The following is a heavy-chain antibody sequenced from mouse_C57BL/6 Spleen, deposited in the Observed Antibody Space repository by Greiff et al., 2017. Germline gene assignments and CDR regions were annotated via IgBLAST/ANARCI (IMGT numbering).Heavy chain of an antibody. CDR3: ARSGAAQVFFDY. CDR2: IYPGSGST. V-gene: IGHV1-55*01. Sequence: VQLQQPGAELVKPGASVKMSCKASGYTFTSYWITWVKQRPGQGLEWIGDIYPGSGSTNYNEKFKSKATLTVDTSSSTAYMQLSSLTSEDSAVYYCARSGAAQVFFDYWGQGTTLTVSS. J-gene: IGHJ2*01. CDR1: GYTFTSYW. D-gene: IGHD3-2*02.